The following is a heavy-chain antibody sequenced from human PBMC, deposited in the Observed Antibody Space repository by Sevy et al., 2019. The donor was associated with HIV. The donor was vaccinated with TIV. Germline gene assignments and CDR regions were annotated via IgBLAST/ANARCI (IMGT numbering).Heavy chain of an antibody. CDR3: ARGGYYYDNAAYYALDS. CDR1: GFNFSPYA. J-gene: IGHJ4*02. Sequence: GGSLRLSCAASGFNFSPYAMHWVRQAPGKGLEWVAVISKDGRNDNYADSVKGRFTVSRDNAKNAMYLQMNNVRVEDTAVYYCARGGYYYDNAAYYALDSWGQGTLVTVSS. D-gene: IGHD3-22*01. V-gene: IGHV3-30*03. CDR2: ISKDGRND.